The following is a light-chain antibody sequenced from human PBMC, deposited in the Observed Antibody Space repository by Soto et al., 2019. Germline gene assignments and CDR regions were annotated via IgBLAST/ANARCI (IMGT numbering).Light chain of an antibody. CDR3: QQYYSTPQT. Sequence: EIALTQSPGTLSLSPGERATLSCRASQSVGSSYLGWYQQKPGQAPRLLIYGASSRATGIPDRFSGSGSGTDFTLTISSLQAEDVAVYYCQQYYSTPQTFGQGTKVDIK. V-gene: IGKV3-20*01. J-gene: IGKJ1*01. CDR2: GAS. CDR1: QSVGSSY.